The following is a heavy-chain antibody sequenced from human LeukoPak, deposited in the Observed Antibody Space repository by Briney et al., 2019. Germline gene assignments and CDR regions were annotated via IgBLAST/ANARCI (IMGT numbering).Heavy chain of an antibody. J-gene: IGHJ4*02. D-gene: IGHD1-26*01. CDR3: AREGTDGSYYGFDY. Sequence: GASVKVSCKASGYTFTCYYMHWVRQAPGQGLEWMGLINPNSGGTNYAQKFQGRVTMTRDTSISTAYMELSRLRSDDTAVHYCAREGTDGSYYGFDYWGQGTLVTVSS. CDR1: GYTFTCYY. V-gene: IGHV1-2*02. CDR2: INPNSGGT.